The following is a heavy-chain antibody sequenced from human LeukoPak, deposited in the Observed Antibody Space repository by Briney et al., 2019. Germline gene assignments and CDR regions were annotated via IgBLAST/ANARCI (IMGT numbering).Heavy chain of an antibody. CDR1: GFTFSSYS. Sequence: GGSLRLSCAASGFTFSSYSMNWVRQAPGKGLEWVSSISSGSSYLYYADSVKGRFTISRDNAKNSLYLQMNSLRAEDTAVYYCARDLGYSGYDRSYGMDVWGQGTTVTVSS. CDR3: ARDLGYSGYDRSYGMDV. CDR2: ISSGSSYL. V-gene: IGHV3-21*01. D-gene: IGHD5-12*01. J-gene: IGHJ6*02.